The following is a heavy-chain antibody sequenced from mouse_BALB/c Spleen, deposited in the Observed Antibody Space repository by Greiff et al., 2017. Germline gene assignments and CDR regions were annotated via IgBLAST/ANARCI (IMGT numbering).Heavy chain of an antibody. Sequence: EVQGVESGGGLVKPGGSLKLSCAASGFTFSDYYMYWVRQTPEKRLEWVATISDGGSYTYYPDSVKGRFTISRDNAKNNLYLQMSSLKSEDTAMYYCARGGGYGSYWYFEVWGAGTTVTVSA. CDR2: ISDGGSYT. V-gene: IGHV5-4*02. D-gene: IGHD2-1*01. CDR1: GFTFSDYY. J-gene: IGHJ1*01. CDR3: ARGGGYGSYWYFEV.